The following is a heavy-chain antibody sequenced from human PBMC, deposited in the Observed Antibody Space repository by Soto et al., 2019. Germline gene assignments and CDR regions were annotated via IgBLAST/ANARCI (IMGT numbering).Heavy chain of an antibody. Sequence: ASVKVSCRASGYTFTSYGISWVRQAPGQGLEWLGWISAYNGNTNYARKLQGRVTMTTDTSTSTAYMELRSLRSDDTAVYYCARDMGRLYSSSLFDYWGQGTLVTVSS. D-gene: IGHD6-6*01. CDR2: ISAYNGNT. V-gene: IGHV1-18*04. CDR3: ARDMGRLYSSSLFDY. J-gene: IGHJ4*02. CDR1: GYTFTSYG.